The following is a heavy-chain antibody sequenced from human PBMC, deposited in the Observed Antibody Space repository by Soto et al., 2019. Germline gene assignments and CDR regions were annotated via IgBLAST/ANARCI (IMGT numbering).Heavy chain of an antibody. CDR1: GFTFGDYA. CDR3: TRGLQQLEAVVLERGMDV. D-gene: IGHD6-13*01. J-gene: IGHJ6*02. V-gene: IGHV3-49*03. Sequence: GGSLRLSCTASGFTFGDYAMSWFRQAPGKGLEWVGFIRSKAYGGTTGYAASVKGRFTISRDDSKSIAYLQMNSLKTEDTAVYYCTRGLQQLEAVVLERGMDVWGQGTTVTVSS. CDR2: IRSKAYGGTT.